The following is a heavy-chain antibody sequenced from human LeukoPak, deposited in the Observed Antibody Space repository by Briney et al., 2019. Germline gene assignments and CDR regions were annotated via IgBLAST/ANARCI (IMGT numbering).Heavy chain of an antibody. J-gene: IGHJ3*02. CDR2: INSGSNSI. CDR3: ARDKIGYGGAFDI. V-gene: IGHV3-48*01. CDR1: IFSFSSYS. D-gene: IGHD5-12*01. Sequence: GGSPRLSCAASIFSFSSYSMNWVRQAPGKGLEWVSYINSGSNSIHYADSVKGRFTISRDNARSSLYLQMNSLRAEDTAVYYCARDKIGYGGAFDIWGQGTMVTVSS.